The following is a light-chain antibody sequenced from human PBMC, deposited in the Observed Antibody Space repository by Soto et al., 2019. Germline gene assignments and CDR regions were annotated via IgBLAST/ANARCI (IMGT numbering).Light chain of an antibody. V-gene: IGKV3-20*01. CDR1: QSVSSSY. Sequence: EIVMTQSPATLSVSPGERATLSCRASQSVSSSYLAWCQQKPGQAPRLLIYGASSRATGIPDRFSGSGSGTDFTLTISRLEPEDFAVYYCQQYDSSPKTFGQGTKVDI. J-gene: IGKJ1*01. CDR2: GAS. CDR3: QQYDSSPKT.